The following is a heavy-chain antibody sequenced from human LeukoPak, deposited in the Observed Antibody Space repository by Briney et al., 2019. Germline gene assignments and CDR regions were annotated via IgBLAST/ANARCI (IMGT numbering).Heavy chain of an antibody. D-gene: IGHD2-21*02. J-gene: IGHJ6*02. CDR3: ARDDFYYYYGMDV. CDR2: ISSSSSYI. CDR1: GFTFSSYS. V-gene: IGHV3-21*01. Sequence: GGSLRLSCAASGFTFSSYSMNWVRQAPGKGLEWVSSISSSSSYIYYADSVKGRFTISRDNAKNSLYLQMNSLRAEDMAVYYCARDDFYYYYGMDVWGQGTTVTVSS.